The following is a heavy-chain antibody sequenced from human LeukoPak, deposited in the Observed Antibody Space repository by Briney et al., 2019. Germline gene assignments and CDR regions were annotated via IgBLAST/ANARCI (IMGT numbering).Heavy chain of an antibody. CDR3: AKDRGYSHSPLEDYGMDV. Sequence: GGSLRLSCAASGFTFDDYAMHWVRQAPGKGLEWVSGISWNSGSIGYADSVKGRFTISRDNAKNSLYLQMNSLRAEDTALYYCAKDRGYSHSPLEDYGMDVWGQGTTVTVSS. CDR1: GFTFDDYA. D-gene: IGHD5-12*01. J-gene: IGHJ6*02. V-gene: IGHV3-9*01. CDR2: ISWNSGSI.